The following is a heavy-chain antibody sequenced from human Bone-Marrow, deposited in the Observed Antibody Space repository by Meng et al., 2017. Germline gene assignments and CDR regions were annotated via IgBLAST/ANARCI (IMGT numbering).Heavy chain of an antibody. D-gene: IGHD6-6*01. J-gene: IGHJ4*02. CDR2: IYYRGST. V-gene: IGHV4-39*01. Sequence: QLQPQESGPGLVKPSEALSSTCRVSGGSISSNTYYWGWIRQPPGKGLEWIGTIYYRGSTYYNPSLKSRVTISVDTSKNQFSLKLSSVTAADTAVYYCARRGGSSSGNVDYWGQGTLVTVSS. CDR3: ARRGGSSSGNVDY. CDR1: GGSISSNTYY.